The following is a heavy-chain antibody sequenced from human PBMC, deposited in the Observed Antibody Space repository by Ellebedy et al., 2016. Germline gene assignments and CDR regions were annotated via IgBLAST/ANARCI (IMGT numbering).Heavy chain of an antibody. J-gene: IGHJ4*02. CDR3: ITWVQFKSY. CDR1: GFTFSVYW. D-gene: IGHD5-24*01. Sequence: GESLKISXAASGFTFSVYWMSWVRQAPGKGLEWVAKIKQDGSEMYHVDAVKGRFTISRDNAKNSLYLQMNGLRAEDTAVYYCITWVQFKSYWGQGTLVTVSS. V-gene: IGHV3-7*01. CDR2: IKQDGSEM.